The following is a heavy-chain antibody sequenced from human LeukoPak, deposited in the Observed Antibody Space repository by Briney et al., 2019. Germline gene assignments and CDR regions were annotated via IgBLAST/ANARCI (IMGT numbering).Heavy chain of an antibody. J-gene: IGHJ4*02. D-gene: IGHD3-9*01. CDR1: GGSFSGYY. Sequence: SETLSLTCAVYGGSFSGYYWSWIRQPPGKGLEWIGEINHSGSTNYNPSLKSRVTISVDTSKNQFSLKLSSVTAADTAVYYCARRKRYFDWLPFDYLGQGTLVTVSS. V-gene: IGHV4-34*01. CDR2: INHSGST. CDR3: ARRKRYFDWLPFDY.